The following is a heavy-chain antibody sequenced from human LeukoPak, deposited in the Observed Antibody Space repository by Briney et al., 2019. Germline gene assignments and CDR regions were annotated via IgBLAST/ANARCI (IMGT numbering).Heavy chain of an antibody. V-gene: IGHV4-59*01. D-gene: IGHD3-10*02. CDR1: GGSISPYC. CDR3: ARSTGSTMFIDY. Sequence: SETLSLTCTVSGGSISPYCWSWIRQPPGKGLEWLGYIYYSGNTDYNPSLKSRVAISVDTSKDQFSLKLSSVTAADTAVYYCARSTGSTMFIDYWGQGTLVTVSS. J-gene: IGHJ4*02. CDR2: IYYSGNT.